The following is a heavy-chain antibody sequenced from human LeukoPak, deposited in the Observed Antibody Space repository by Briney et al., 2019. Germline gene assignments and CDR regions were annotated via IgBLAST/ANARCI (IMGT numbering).Heavy chain of an antibody. V-gene: IGHV1-2*02. J-gene: IGHJ4*02. CDR2: INPNSGGT. D-gene: IGHD6-13*01. CDR1: GYTFTGYY. CDR3: ARGLRKRGVSRISAAGQNSDY. Sequence: ASVKVSCKASGYTFTGYYMHWVRQAPGQGLEWMGWINPNSGGTNYAQKFQGRVTMTRDTSISTAYMELSRLRSDDTAVYYCARGLRKRGVSRISAAGQNSDYWGQGTLVTVSS.